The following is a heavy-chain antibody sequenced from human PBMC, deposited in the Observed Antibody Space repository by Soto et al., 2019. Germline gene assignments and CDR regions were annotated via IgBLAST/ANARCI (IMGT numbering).Heavy chain of an antibody. D-gene: IGHD4-17*01. CDR2: IYYSGST. V-gene: IGHV4-30-4*01. J-gene: IGHJ6*02. Sequence: QVQLQESGPGLVKPSQTLSLTCTVSGGSISSGDYYWSWIRQPPGKGLEWIGYIYYSGSTYYNPSVKRRVTISVDTSKNHFCMKLSSVTAADTAVYYCARDCGIFGSQVTTDCYYYGMDVWGQGTTVTFSS. CDR3: ARDCGIFGSQVTTDCYYYGMDV. CDR1: GGSISSGDYY.